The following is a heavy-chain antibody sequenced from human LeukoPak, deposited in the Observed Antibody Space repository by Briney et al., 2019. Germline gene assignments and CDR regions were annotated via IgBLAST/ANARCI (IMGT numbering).Heavy chain of an antibody. V-gene: IGHV3-53*01. D-gene: IGHD4-23*01. CDR1: GFIVSNNY. CDR2: IYSGDRT. Sequence: PGGSLRLSCAASGFIVSNNYMNWVRQAPGKGLEWVSIIYSGDRTYYADSVKGRFTTSRDNSKNTVHLQMNSLTAEDTAVYYCAGGGNLFDYWGQGTLVTVSS. CDR3: AGGGNLFDY. J-gene: IGHJ4*02.